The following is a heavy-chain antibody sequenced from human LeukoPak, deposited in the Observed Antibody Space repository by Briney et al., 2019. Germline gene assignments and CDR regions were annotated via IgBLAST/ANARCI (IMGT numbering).Heavy chain of an antibody. D-gene: IGHD3-10*01. CDR3: AKDRSAIRSYYYGSGSHDY. Sequence: PGGSLRLSCAASGFTFSSYAMSWVRQAPGKGLEWVSAISGSGGSTYYADSVKGRFTISRDNSKNTLYLQMNSLRAEDTAVYYCAKDRSAIRSYYYGSGSHDYWGQGTLVTVSS. V-gene: IGHV3-23*01. CDR2: ISGSGGST. CDR1: GFTFSSYA. J-gene: IGHJ4*02.